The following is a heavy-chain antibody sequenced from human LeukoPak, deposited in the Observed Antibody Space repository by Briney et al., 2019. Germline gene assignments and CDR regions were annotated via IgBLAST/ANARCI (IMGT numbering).Heavy chain of an antibody. J-gene: IGHJ6*03. D-gene: IGHD3/OR15-3a*01. Sequence: PGASLKIPCKGSGYSFTSYWFGWVRQLPGKGLEGLGDIYPGDSDTRYSPSFKGQVTISADKSISTAYLQWSSLKASDTAMYYCARRGLYYYHMDVWGKGTTVIVSS. V-gene: IGHV5-51*01. CDR2: IYPGDSDT. CDR1: GYSFTSYW. CDR3: ARRGLYYYHMDV.